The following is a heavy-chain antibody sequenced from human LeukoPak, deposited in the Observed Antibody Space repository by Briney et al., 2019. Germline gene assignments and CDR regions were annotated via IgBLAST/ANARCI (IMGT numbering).Heavy chain of an antibody. V-gene: IGHV1-8*01. CDR3: ARNVPRTGDFYY. J-gene: IGHJ4*02. D-gene: IGHD7-27*01. Sequence: ASVKVSCKASGYTFTSYDINWVRQATGQGLEWMGWMNPDSGNTGYAQKFQGRITLTGDTSISTAYMELSSLRSEDTAVYYCARNVPRTGDFYYWGQGTLVTVSS. CDR2: MNPDSGNT. CDR1: GYTFTSYD.